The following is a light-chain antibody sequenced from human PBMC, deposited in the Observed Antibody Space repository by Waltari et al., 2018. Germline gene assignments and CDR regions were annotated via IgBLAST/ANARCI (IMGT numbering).Light chain of an antibody. V-gene: IGLV2-14*01. CDR1: SSDVGGYNY. J-gene: IGLJ2*01. CDR2: DVS. Sequence: QSALTQPASVSGSPGQSITISCPGTSSDVGGYNYVSWYQQLPGKAPKLMIYDVSKRHRGISNRVSGSKSGNTASLTISGLQADDEADYYCSSYTSSSTQVIFGGGTKLTVL. CDR3: SSYTSSSTQVI.